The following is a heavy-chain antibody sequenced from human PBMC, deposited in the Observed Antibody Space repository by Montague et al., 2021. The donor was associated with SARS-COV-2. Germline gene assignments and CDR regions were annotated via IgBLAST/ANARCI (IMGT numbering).Heavy chain of an antibody. CDR3: ARRLGGSGWLDL. CDR1: GGSISSGSYY. D-gene: IGHD3-16*01. Sequence: SETLSLTCTVAGGSISSGSYYWGWIRQPPGKGLEWIGNIHSSGSTYYKGRVTIPVDTSKNQFTLKVTSVTAADTAAYYCARRLGGSGWLDLWGQGTLVTVSS. CDR2: IHSSGST. J-gene: IGHJ5*02. V-gene: IGHV4-39*01.